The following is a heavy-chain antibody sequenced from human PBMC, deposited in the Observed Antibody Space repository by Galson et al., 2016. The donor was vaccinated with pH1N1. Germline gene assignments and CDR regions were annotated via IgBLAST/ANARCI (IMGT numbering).Heavy chain of an antibody. CDR1: GFTFSHYA. J-gene: IGHJ4*02. V-gene: IGHV3-23*01. CDR3: VKLDSSGYYYGRFDS. Sequence: SLRLSCAASGFTFSHYAMHWVRQAPGKGPEWVSSISASGANTNYADPVKGRFTISRDNSKNTLYLQTNGLRAEDTAIYYCVKLDSSGYYYGRFDSWGQGTLVTVSS. D-gene: IGHD3-22*01. CDR2: ISASGANT.